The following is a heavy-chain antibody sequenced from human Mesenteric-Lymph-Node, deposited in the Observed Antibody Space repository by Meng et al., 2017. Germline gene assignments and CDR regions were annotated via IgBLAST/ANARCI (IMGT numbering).Heavy chain of an antibody. V-gene: IGHV1-8*01. CDR2: MNPNSALP. Sequence: QVQLVQSGAEVKKPGASVKVSCKASGYTFTSYDLNWVRQATGQGLEWMGWMNPNSALPPSAPNFQGRLTMTWSTSMATAYMELSNLRSEDTAVYYCTRTTVPPPYVPSDYWGQGTLVTVSS. CDR3: TRTTVPPPYVPSDY. CDR1: GYTFTSYD. J-gene: IGHJ4*02. D-gene: IGHD4-17*01.